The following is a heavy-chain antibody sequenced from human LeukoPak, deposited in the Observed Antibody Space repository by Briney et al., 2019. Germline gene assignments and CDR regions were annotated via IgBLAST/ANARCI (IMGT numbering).Heavy chain of an antibody. CDR2: ISAYNGNT. V-gene: IGHV1-18*01. D-gene: IGHD4-17*01. CDR1: GYTFTSYG. Sequence: ASVKVSCKASGYTFTSYGIGWVRQAPGQGLEWMGWISAYNGNTNYAQKLQGRVTMTTDTSTSTAYMELRSLRSDDTAVYYCARDSTTVTTFDYWGQGTLVTVSS. J-gene: IGHJ4*02. CDR3: ARDSTTVTTFDY.